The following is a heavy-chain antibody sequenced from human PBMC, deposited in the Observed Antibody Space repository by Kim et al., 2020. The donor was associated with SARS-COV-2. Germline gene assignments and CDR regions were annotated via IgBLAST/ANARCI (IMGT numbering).Heavy chain of an antibody. D-gene: IGHD3-16*01. Sequence: IYYADSVKGRFTIHRDTAKTEVYLQMHSLRVENTALYYCARDGGVSGLFVYWGHGTMVTVSS. J-gene: IGHJ4*01. V-gene: IGHV3-48*03. CDR2: I. CDR3: ARDGGVSGLFVY.